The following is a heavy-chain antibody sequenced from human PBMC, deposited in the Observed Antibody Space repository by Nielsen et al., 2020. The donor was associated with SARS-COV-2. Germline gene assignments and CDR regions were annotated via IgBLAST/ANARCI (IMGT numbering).Heavy chain of an antibody. D-gene: IGHD3-3*01. CDR3: TTDPIITIFGVVTGY. CDR1: GFTFSNAW. V-gene: IGHV3-15*01. J-gene: IGHJ4*02. CDR2: IKSKTDGGTT. Sequence: GESLKISCAASGFTFSNAWMSWVRQAPGQGLEWVGRIKSKTDGGTTDYAAPVKGRFTISRNDSKNTLYLQMNSLKTEDTAVYYCTTDPIITIFGVVTGYWGQGTLVTVSS.